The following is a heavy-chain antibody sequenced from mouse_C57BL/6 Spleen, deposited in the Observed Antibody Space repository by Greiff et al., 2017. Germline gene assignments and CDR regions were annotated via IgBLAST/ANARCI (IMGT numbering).Heavy chain of an antibody. D-gene: IGHD2-3*01. Sequence: EVQLVESGGDLVKPGGSLKLSCAASGFTFSSYGMSWVRQTPDKRLEWVATISSGGSYTYYPDSVKGRFTISRDNAKNTLYLQMSSLKSEDTAMYYCARRLDGYYVYYFDYWGQGTTLTVSS. J-gene: IGHJ2*01. CDR2: ISSGGSYT. V-gene: IGHV5-6*01. CDR3: ARRLDGYYVYYFDY. CDR1: GFTFSSYG.